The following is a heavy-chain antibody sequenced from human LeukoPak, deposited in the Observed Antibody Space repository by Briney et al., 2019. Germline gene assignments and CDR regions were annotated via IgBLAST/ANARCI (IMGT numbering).Heavy chain of an antibody. CDR2: ISYDGSNK. CDR3: AKGSGDSAWSVMSV. V-gene: IGHV3-30-3*01. D-gene: IGHD4-17*01. CDR1: GFTFSSYA. J-gene: IGHJ6*02. Sequence: GGSLRLSCAASGFTFSSYAMHWVRQAPGKGLEWVAVISYDGSNKYYADSVKGRFTISRDNSKNTLYLRMNSLRAEDTAVYYCAKGSGDSAWSVMSVWGQGTTVTVS.